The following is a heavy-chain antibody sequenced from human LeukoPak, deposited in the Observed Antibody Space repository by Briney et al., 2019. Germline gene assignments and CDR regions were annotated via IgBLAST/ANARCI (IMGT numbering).Heavy chain of an antibody. Sequence: GASVKVSCKASGYTFTSYGTSWVRQAPGQGLGWMGWISAYNGNTNYAQKLQGRVTMTTDTSTGTAYMELRSLRSDDTAVYYCAGSTHYCDSSGNFDYWGQGTLVTVSS. CDR2: ISAYNGNT. J-gene: IGHJ4*02. V-gene: IGHV1-18*01. CDR3: AGSTHYCDSSGNFDY. D-gene: IGHD3-22*01. CDR1: GYTFTSYG.